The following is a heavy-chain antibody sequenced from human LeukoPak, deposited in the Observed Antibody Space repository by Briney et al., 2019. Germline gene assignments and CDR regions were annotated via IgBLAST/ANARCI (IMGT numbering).Heavy chain of an antibody. CDR2: ISYSGST. Sequence: PSETLSLTCTVSGGSISSYYWTWIRQPPGKGLEWIGYISYSGSTKYNPSLKSRVTISVDTSKNQFSLKLSSVTAADTAVYYCARPDYSSGWYYFDYWGRGTLVTVSS. V-gene: IGHV4-59*08. D-gene: IGHD6-19*01. CDR1: GGSISSYY. CDR3: ARPDYSSGWYYFDY. J-gene: IGHJ4*02.